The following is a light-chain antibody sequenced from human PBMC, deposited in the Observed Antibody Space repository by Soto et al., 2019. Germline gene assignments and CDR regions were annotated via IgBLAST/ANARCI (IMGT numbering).Light chain of an antibody. J-gene: IGLJ1*01. V-gene: IGLV2-14*01. CDR3: CSYTRSRNYV. CDR2: EVS. CDR1: SSDVGAYNY. Sequence: QSVLTQPASVSGSPGQSITISCTGTSSDVGAYNYVSWFQQHPGKAPKLLIYEVSNRPSGVSYRFSGSKSGSTASLTTSGLQAEDEADYYCCSYTRSRNYVFGAGTKVTV.